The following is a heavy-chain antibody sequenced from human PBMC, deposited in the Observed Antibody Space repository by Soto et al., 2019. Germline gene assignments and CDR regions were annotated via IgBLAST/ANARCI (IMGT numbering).Heavy chain of an antibody. CDR1: GFTFSSYN. J-gene: IGHJ4*02. CDR3: ARDESYSFDY. Sequence: PGGSLRLSCAASGFTFSSYNMKWVRQAPGKGLEWISYISSSSTMYYADSVKGRFTISRDNAKNSLYLQMNSLRDEDTAVYYCARDESYSFDYWGQGTLVTVSS. V-gene: IGHV3-48*02. CDR2: ISSSSTM. D-gene: IGHD4-4*01.